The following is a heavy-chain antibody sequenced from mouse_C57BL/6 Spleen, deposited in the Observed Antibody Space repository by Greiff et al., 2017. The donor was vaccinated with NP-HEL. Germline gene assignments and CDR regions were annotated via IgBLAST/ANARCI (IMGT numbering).Heavy chain of an antibody. J-gene: IGHJ2*01. D-gene: IGHD1-1*01. CDR2: IDPETGGT. V-gene: IGHV1-15*01. CDR3: TRFTTVVAPFDY. Sequence: VQLVESGAELVRPGASVTLSCKASGYTFTDYEMHWVKQTPVHGLEWIGAIDPETGGTAYNQKFKGKAILTADKSSSTAYMELRSLTSEDSAVYYCTRFTTVVAPFDYWGQGTTLTVSS. CDR1: GYTFTDYE.